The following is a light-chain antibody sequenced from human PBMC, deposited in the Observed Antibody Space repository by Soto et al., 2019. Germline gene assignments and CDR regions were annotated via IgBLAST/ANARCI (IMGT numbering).Light chain of an antibody. J-gene: IGKJ2*01. V-gene: IGKV3-15*01. Sequence: EMVMTQSPATLSVSPGERVTLSCRASQSVFSSLAWYQQKPGRAPRLLIYGASTRATGIPARFSGSGSGTEFTLTISSLQSEDFAVYYCQQYNNWPMYTFGQGTKVDIK. CDR3: QQYNNWPMYT. CDR1: QSVFSS. CDR2: GAS.